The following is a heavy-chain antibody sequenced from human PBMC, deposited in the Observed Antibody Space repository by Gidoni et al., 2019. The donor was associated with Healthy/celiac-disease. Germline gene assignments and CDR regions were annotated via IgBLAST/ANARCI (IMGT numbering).Heavy chain of an antibody. CDR3: ERGSPGIAAAGRKTFFDY. V-gene: IGHV4-34*01. D-gene: IGHD6-13*01. CDR1: GWTFSGSY. CDR2: INHSGST. Sequence: QVQLQQWGAGLLNPSEPMSLTCAVSGWTFSGSYWSWIRQPPGKGLEWIGEINHSGSTNYNPALKSRVTRSVDTSKNQFSLKLSSVTAADTAVYYCERGSPGIAAAGRKTFFDYWGQGTLVTVSS. J-gene: IGHJ4*02.